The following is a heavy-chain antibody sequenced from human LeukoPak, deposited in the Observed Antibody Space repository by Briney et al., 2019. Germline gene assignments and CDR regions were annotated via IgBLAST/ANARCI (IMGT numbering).Heavy chain of an antibody. CDR1: GGSFSGYY. CDR2: IYHTGST. CDR3: AREMPGDAFDL. D-gene: IGHD2-2*01. V-gene: IGHV4-30-2*01. J-gene: IGHJ3*01. Sequence: SETLSLTCAVYGGSFSGYYWSWIRQPPGKGLEWIGYIYHTGSTYYNPSLESRTSISVDRSKNQFSLKVTSVTAADTAVYYCAREMPGDAFDLWGQGTMVTVSS.